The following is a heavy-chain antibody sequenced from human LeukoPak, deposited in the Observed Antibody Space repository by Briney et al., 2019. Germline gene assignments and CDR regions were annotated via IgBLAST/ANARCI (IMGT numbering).Heavy chain of an antibody. CDR3: ARGWAMIALDY. CDR2: ITTYNGNT. Sequence: ASVKVSCKASGYTFIDYGFTWVRQAPGQGLEWMGWITTYNGNTNYVQKLQGRVTMTTDTSTSTAYMELRSLTSDDTAVYYCARGWAMIALDYWGQGTLVTVSS. V-gene: IGHV1-18*01. CDR1: GYTFIDYG. D-gene: IGHD5-12*01. J-gene: IGHJ4*02.